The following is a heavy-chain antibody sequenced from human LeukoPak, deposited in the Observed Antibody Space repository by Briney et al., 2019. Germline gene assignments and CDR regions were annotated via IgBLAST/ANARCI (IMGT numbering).Heavy chain of an antibody. J-gene: IGHJ4*02. Sequence: SETLSLTCTVSGGSISSYYWSWIRQPPGKGLEWIGYIYYSGSTNYNPSLKSRVTISVDTSKNQFSLKLSSVTAADTAVYYCARGRYGGYFDCWGQGTLVTVSS. CDR3: ARGRYGGYFDC. CDR2: IYYSGST. V-gene: IGHV4-59*01. CDR1: GGSISSYY. D-gene: IGHD4-23*01.